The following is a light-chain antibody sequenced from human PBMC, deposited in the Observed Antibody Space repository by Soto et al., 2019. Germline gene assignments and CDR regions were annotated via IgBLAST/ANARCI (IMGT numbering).Light chain of an antibody. J-gene: IGLJ1*01. CDR1: SSDVGGYNY. CDR3: SSYTTSNTRQIV. V-gene: IGLV2-14*03. Sequence: QSALTQPASVSRSPGQSITISCTGTSSDVGGYNYVSWYQHHPGKAPKLIIYDVSNRPSGVSIRFSGSKSDNTASLTISGLQPEHEADYHCSSYTTSNTRQIVFGTGTKVTVL. CDR2: DVS.